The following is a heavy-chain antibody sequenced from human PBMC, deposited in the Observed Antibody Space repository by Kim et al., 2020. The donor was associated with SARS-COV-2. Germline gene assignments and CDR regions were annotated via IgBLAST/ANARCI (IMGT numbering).Heavy chain of an antibody. Sequence: GESLKISCKGSGYSFTSYWIGWVRQMPGKGLEWMGIIYPGDSDTRYSPSFQGQVTISADKSISTAYLQWSSLKASDTAMYYCARLPDSSSWYNSRYYYGMDVWGQGTTVTVSS. J-gene: IGHJ6*02. CDR1: GYSFTSYW. D-gene: IGHD6-13*01. CDR2: IYPGDSDT. V-gene: IGHV5-51*01. CDR3: ARLPDSSSWYNSRYYYGMDV.